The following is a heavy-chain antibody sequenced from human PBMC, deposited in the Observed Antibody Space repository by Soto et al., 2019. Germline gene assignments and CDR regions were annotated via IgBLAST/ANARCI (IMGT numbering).Heavy chain of an antibody. CDR3: ARYKSNYYYGMDV. D-gene: IGHD1-20*01. CDR2: IFYSGST. Sequence: SETLSLTCTVSGGSISSSSYYWGWIRQPPGKGLEWIGSIFYSGSTYYNQSLKSRVTISVDTSKNQFSLKLSFLTAADTAVYYCARYKSNYYYGMDVWGQGTTVT. CDR1: GGSISSSSYY. J-gene: IGHJ6*02. V-gene: IGHV4-39*01.